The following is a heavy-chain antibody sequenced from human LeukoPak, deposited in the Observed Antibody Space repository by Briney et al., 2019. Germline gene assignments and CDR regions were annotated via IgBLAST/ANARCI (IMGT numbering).Heavy chain of an antibody. J-gene: IGHJ5*02. CDR2: ISGSDGRT. CDR3: AKDLELRGVIGWFDP. V-gene: IGHV3-23*01. D-gene: IGHD3-10*01. Sequence: GGSLRLSCAASGFTFSSYAMSWVRQAPGKGLEWVSAISGSDGRTYYADSVKGRFTVSRDNSKNTLYLQMNSLRVEDTAVYYCAKDLELRGVIGWFDPWGQGTLVTVSS. CDR1: GFTFSSYA.